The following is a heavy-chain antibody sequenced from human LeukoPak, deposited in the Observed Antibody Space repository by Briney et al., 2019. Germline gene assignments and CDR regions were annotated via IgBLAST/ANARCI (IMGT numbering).Heavy chain of an antibody. Sequence: ASVKVSCKASGFTFTSSAVQWVRQARGQRLEWIGWIVVGSGHTNYAQNFQERATITRDMSTSTAYMELSGLRSEDTAVYYCARAALGREVFDYWGQGTLVTVSS. D-gene: IGHD6-13*01. J-gene: IGHJ4*02. CDR2: IVVGSGHT. CDR1: GFTFTSSA. CDR3: ARAALGREVFDY. V-gene: IGHV1-58*01.